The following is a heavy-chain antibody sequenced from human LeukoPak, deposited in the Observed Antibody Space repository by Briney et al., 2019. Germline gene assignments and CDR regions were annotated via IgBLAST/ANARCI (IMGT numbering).Heavy chain of an antibody. CDR3: VKEGF. CDR2: MYYIGST. CDR1: GFTLSDHY. Sequence: PGGSLRLSCAASGFTLSDHYIDWVRQAPGKGLEWIASMYYIGSTYYNPSLKSRVTISQDTSKNQFSLKLDSVTAADTALYYCVKEGFWGRGTLVTVSS. V-gene: IGHV4-38-2*02. J-gene: IGHJ4*02.